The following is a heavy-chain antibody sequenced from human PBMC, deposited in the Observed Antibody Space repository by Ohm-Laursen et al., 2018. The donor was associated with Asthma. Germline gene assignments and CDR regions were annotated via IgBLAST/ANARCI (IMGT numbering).Heavy chain of an antibody. D-gene: IGHD6-25*01. V-gene: IGHV4-31*03. CDR3: ARVHHGQRPYYYYGMDV. Sequence: TLSLTCTVSGDSINSVGNYWSWIRQYPVKGLEWIGFIYYSGITSYNPSLQSRVSISLDTSKNQFSLKLSSVTAADTAVYYCARVHHGQRPYYYYGMDVWGQGTTVTVSS. J-gene: IGHJ6*02. CDR2: IYYSGIT. CDR1: GDSINSVGNY.